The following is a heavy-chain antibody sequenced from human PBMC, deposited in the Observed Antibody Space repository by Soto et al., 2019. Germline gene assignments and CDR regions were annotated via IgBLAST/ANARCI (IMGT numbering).Heavy chain of an antibody. V-gene: IGHV3-30-3*01. CDR2: ISYDGSNK. Sequence: QVQLVESGGGVVQPGRSLRLSCAASGFTFSSYPMHWVRQAPGKGLEWVAVISYDGSNKYYADSVKGRFTISRDNSKNTSYLQMNSLRPEDTAVYSCARGGSYYQLDFWGQGTLDTVSS. CDR1: GFTFSSYP. CDR3: ARGGSYYQLDF. D-gene: IGHD1-26*01. J-gene: IGHJ4*02.